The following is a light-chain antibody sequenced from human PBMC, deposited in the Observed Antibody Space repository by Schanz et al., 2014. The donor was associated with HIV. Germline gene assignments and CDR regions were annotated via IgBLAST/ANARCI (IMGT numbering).Light chain of an antibody. CDR3: AAWDDSLNVWV. CDR2: GNN. Sequence: QSVLTQPPSVSGAPGQRVTISCSGGSSNIGAGYDVHWYRQLPGTAPKLLIYGNNNRPSGVPDRFSGSRSGTSASLAITGLQTEDEAGYYCAAWDDSLNVWVFGGGTKLTVL. J-gene: IGLJ3*02. V-gene: IGLV1-40*01. CDR1: SSNIGAGYD.